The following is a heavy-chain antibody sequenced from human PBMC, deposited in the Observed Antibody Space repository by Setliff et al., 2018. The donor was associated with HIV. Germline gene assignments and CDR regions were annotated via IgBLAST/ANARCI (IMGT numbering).Heavy chain of an antibody. CDR2: INHSGST. CDR3: ARGRGRITMLQGVTTFEYYMDV. J-gene: IGHJ6*03. D-gene: IGHD3-10*01. CDR1: GGSFNGYY. V-gene: IGHV4-34*01. Sequence: SETVSLTCAVYGGSFNGYYWSWIRQPPGKGLEWIGEINHSGSTNYNPSLKSRVTISLDTSKNQFSLKLSSVTAADTAVYYRARGRGRITMLQGVTTFEYYMDVWDKGTTVTVSS.